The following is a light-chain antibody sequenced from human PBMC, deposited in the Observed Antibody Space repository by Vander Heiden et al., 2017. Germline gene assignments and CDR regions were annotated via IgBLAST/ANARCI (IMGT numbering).Light chain of an antibody. CDR3: QQSDSTPPDT. CDR1: QSISSY. V-gene: IGKV1-39*01. Sequence: DIQMTQSPSSLSASVGDRVTITCRASQSISSYLNWYQQKPGKAPKLLIYAASSLQRGVPSRFSRSGYGTDFTLTISSRQPEDFASYYCQQSDSTPPDTFGQGTKLEIK. J-gene: IGKJ1*01. CDR2: AAS.